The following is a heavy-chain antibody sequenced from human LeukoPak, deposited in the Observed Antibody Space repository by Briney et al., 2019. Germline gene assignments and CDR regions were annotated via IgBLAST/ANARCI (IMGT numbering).Heavy chain of an antibody. CDR2: ISTTGGST. CDR1: GFTFRNYA. J-gene: IGHJ1*01. D-gene: IGHD3-22*01. V-gene: IGHV3-23*01. CDR3: AAEYFYDSSGPVYAEYFQP. Sequence: GGSLRLSCAASGFTFRNYAMSWVRQAPGKGLEWVSSISTTGGSTHYAAYVKGRFTISRDKSQHTLYLQMNSVRAEDTAIYYCAAEYFYDSSGPVYAEYFQPWGQGTLVTVSS.